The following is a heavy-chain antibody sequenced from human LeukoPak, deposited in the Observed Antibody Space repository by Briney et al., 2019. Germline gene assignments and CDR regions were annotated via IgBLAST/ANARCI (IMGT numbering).Heavy chain of an antibody. CDR3: AKDPRGSYSRDYYYYMDV. CDR1: GFTFRSYG. CDR2: IWYDGSNK. V-gene: IGHV3-33*06. D-gene: IGHD1-26*01. J-gene: IGHJ6*03. Sequence: GGSLRLSXAASGFTFRSYGMHWVRQAPGKGLEWVAVIWYDGSNKYYADSVKGRFTISRDNSKNTLYLQMNSLRAEDAAVYYCAKDPRGSYSRDYYYYMDVWGKGTTVTVSS.